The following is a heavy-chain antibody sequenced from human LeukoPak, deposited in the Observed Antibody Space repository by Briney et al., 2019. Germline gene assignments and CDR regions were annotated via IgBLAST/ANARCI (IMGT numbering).Heavy chain of an antibody. CDR1: GYNFTTYW. D-gene: IGHD3-10*01. CDR2: IYPGDSDI. V-gene: IGHV5-51*01. J-gene: IGHJ4*02. Sequence: GESPKISCKGSGYNFTTYWIGWVRQMPGKGLEWMGIIYPGDSDIRYSPSFQGQVTISADKSISTAYLQWSSLKASDTAMYYCARHSPYYGSGSYSFNPFGYWGQGTLVTVSS. CDR3: ARHSPYYGSGSYSFNPFGY.